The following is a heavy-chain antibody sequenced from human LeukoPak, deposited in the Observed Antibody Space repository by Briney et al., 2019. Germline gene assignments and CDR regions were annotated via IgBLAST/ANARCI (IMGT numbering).Heavy chain of an antibody. D-gene: IGHD1-7*01. J-gene: IGHJ4*02. CDR2: ISGYNDNT. CDR1: GYTFTGFG. Sequence: ASVKVSSKASGYTFTGFGINWVRQAPGQGLEWMGWISGYNDNTHYAKKFQGRVTLTTDTPTSTAYMELRSLRSDDTAVYYCARDGTSTDDYWGQGTLVTVSS. V-gene: IGHV1-18*01. CDR3: ARDGTSTDDY.